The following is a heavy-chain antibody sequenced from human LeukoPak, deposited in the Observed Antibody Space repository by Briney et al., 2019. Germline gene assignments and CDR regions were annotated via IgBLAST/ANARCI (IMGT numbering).Heavy chain of an antibody. J-gene: IGHJ4*02. CDR3: AQTSNGWFREFDY. CDR1: GFTFRDYA. Sequence: GGSLRLSCVASGFTFRDYAMHWVRQPPGKGLEWVAFIRYDGSTKYYADSVKGRFAISRDNSKNTLYLQMNSLRADDTALYYCAQTSNGWFREFDYWGQGTLVTASS. CDR2: IRYDGSTK. D-gene: IGHD3-10*01. V-gene: IGHV3-30*02.